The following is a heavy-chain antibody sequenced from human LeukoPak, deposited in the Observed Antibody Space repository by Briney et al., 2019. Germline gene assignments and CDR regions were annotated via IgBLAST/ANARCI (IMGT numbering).Heavy chain of an antibody. CDR3: ARADCSSTSCFLFDY. D-gene: IGHD2-2*01. V-gene: IGHV1-46*01. CDR1: GYTLTSYY. CDR2: INPSGGST. Sequence: ASVKVSCKASGYTLTSYYMHWVRQAPGQGLEWMGIINPSGGSTSYAQKFQGRVTMTRDTSTSTVYMELSSLRSEDTAVYYCARADCSSTSCFLFDYWGQGTLVTVSS. J-gene: IGHJ4*02.